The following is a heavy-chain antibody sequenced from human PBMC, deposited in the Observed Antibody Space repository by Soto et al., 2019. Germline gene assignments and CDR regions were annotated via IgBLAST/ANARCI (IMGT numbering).Heavy chain of an antibody. D-gene: IGHD6-13*01. V-gene: IGHV1-18*01. CDR3: ARVLRGGSWYRY. CDR2: ISAYNGDT. J-gene: IGHJ4*02. Sequence: QVQLVQSGAEMKKPWASVKVSFKASGYSFTSYGISWVRQAPGQGVEWMGWISAYNGDTNYAQNLQGRVTMTRDTSTSTAYMELRSLKSDDTAVYYCARVLRGGSWYRYWGQGTLVTVSS. CDR1: GYSFTSYG.